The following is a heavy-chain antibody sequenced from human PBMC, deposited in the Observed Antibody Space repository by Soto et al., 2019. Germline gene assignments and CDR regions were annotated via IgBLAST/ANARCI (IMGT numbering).Heavy chain of an antibody. V-gene: IGHV4-31*03. CDR2: IYYSGST. D-gene: IGHD6-13*01. Sequence: QVQLQESGPGLVKPSQTLSLTCTVSGGSISSGGYYWSWIRQHPGKGLEWIGYIYYSGSTYYNPSLKSRVTISVDTSKNQFSLKLSSVTAADTVVYYCARGSIAAAGTHYFDYWGQGTLVTVSS. CDR3: ARGSIAAAGTHYFDY. CDR1: GGSISSGGYY. J-gene: IGHJ4*02.